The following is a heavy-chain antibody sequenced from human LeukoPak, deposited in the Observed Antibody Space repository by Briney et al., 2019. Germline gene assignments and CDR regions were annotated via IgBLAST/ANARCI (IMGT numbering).Heavy chain of an antibody. D-gene: IGHD4-17*01. J-gene: IGHJ3*02. CDR3: ARVDDYGDREGAFDI. Sequence: KPGGSLRLSCAASGFTFSSYSMNWVRQAPGKGLEWVSSISSSSSYIYYADSVKGRFTISRDNAKNSLYLQMNSLRAEDTAVYYRARVDDYGDREGAFDIWGQGTMVTVSS. CDR1: GFTFSSYS. CDR2: ISSSSSYI. V-gene: IGHV3-21*01.